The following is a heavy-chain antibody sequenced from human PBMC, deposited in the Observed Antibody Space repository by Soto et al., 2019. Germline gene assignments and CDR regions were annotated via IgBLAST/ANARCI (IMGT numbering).Heavy chain of an antibody. Sequence: QVQLVQSGAEVKKPGSSVKVSCKASGGTFSSYAISWVRQAPGQGLEWRGGIIPIFGTANYAQKFQGRVTITADESTSTAYMELSSLRSEDTAVYYCARDGLDYYDSSGYSDYYYGMDVWGQGTTVTVSS. CDR2: IIPIFGTA. V-gene: IGHV1-69*01. D-gene: IGHD3-22*01. CDR3: ARDGLDYYDSSGYSDYYYGMDV. J-gene: IGHJ6*02. CDR1: GGTFSSYA.